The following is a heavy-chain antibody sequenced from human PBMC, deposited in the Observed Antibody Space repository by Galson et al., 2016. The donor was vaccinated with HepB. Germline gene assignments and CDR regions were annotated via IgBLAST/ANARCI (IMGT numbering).Heavy chain of an antibody. CDR3: GRAGGGYGDWYYGMDV. V-gene: IGHV3-33*01. Sequence: SLRLSCAASGFSFSSYGMHWVRQAPGKGLEWVAIILYDGSNKYYADSVWGRFTISRDNSKNTLYLQMNSLRLDDTAVYYCGRAGGGYGDWYYGMDVWGKGTTVTVSS. CDR2: ILYDGSNK. CDR1: GFSFSSYG. D-gene: IGHD4-17*01. J-gene: IGHJ6*04.